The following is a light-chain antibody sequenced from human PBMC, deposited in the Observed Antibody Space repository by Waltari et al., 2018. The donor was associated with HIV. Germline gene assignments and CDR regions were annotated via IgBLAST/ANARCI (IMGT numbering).Light chain of an antibody. J-gene: IGLJ1*01. CDR3: CSYAGSSTYV. Sequence: QSALTQPASVSGSPGQSITFSCIGTSSDGGDYTSVSWYQQLPGKAPRLMIYDVSKRPSGVSNRFSGSKSGNTASLTISGLQADDEADYYCCSYAGSSTYVFGTGTKVTVL. CDR2: DVS. CDR1: SSDGGDYTS. V-gene: IGLV2-23*02.